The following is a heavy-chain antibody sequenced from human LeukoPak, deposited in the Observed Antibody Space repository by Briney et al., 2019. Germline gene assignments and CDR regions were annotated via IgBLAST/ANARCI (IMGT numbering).Heavy chain of an antibody. Sequence: QPGGSLRLSCAGSGFSVSNYYMSWVRQAPGKGLEWVSAISGSGGSTYYADSVKGRFTISRDNSKNTLYLQMNSLRAEDTAVYYCAKDDGGYSYGNPLGYWGQGTLVTVSS. CDR2: ISGSGGST. D-gene: IGHD5-18*01. V-gene: IGHV3-23*01. CDR1: GFSVSNYY. J-gene: IGHJ4*02. CDR3: AKDDGGYSYGNPLGY.